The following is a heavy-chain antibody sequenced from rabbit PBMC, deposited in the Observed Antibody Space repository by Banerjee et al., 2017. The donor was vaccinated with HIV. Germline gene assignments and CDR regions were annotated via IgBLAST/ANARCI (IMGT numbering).Heavy chain of an antibody. J-gene: IGHJ4*01. CDR2: IYTSSGST. CDR3: ARHLFGTSGWSFNL. D-gene: IGHD1-1*01. CDR1: GFPLSGNYV. Sequence: QEQLEESGGDLVKPEGSLTLTCTASGFPLSGNYVMCWVRQAPGKGLEWIGCIYTSSGSTYYASWVNGRFSISKTSSTTVTLQMTSLTAADTATYFCARHLFGTSGWSFNLWGPGTLVTVS. V-gene: IGHV1S45*01.